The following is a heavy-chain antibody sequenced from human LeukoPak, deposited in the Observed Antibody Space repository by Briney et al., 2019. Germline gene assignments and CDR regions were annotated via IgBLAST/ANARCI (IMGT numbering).Heavy chain of an antibody. Sequence: GESLKISCKGSGYSFSTYWIGWVRQMPGKGLEWMGIIYPDDSNTRYSPSFQGQVTISADKSISTAYLQWSSLKASDTAIYYCARRYDTSSIDYWGQGTLVTVSS. CDR2: IYPDDSNT. CDR3: ARRYDTSSIDY. V-gene: IGHV5-51*01. CDR1: GYSFSTYW. D-gene: IGHD6-6*01. J-gene: IGHJ4*02.